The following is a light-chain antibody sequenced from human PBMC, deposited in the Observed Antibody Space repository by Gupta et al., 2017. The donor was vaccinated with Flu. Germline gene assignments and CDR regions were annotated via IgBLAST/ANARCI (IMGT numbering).Light chain of an antibody. Sequence: ELVLTQSPATLSLSPGERATLSCRASQSVSSYLAWYQQKPGQAPRLLIYDASNRATGIPARFSGSGSGTDFTLTISSLEPEDFAVYYCQQRSNTAGLTFGGGTKVEIK. CDR1: QSVSSY. CDR3: QQRSNTAGLT. J-gene: IGKJ4*01. V-gene: IGKV3-11*01. CDR2: DAS.